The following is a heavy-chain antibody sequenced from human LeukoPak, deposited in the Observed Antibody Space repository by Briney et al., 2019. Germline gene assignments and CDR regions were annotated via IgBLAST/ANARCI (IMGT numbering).Heavy chain of an antibody. V-gene: IGHV1-2*02. Sequence: ASVKVSCKASGYTFTSYYMHWVRQAPGQGLEWMGWINPNSGGTNYAQKFQGRVTMTRDTSISTAYMELSRLRSDDTAVYYCARARRDRTTIQVDYWGQGTLVTVSS. J-gene: IGHJ4*02. CDR3: ARARRDRTTIQVDY. CDR1: GYTFTSYY. CDR2: INPNSGGT. D-gene: IGHD2-2*01.